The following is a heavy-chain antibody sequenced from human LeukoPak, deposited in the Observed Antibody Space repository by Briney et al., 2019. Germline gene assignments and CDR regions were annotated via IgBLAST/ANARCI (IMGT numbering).Heavy chain of an antibody. CDR2: ISAYNGNT. J-gene: IGHJ4*02. CDR1: GYTFTSYG. Sequence: ASVKVSCKASGYTFTSYGISWVRQAPRQGLEWMGWISAYNGNTNYAQKLQGRVTMTTDTSTSTAYMELRSLRSDDTAVYYCARDRYYYGSGSYGDYWGQGTLVTVSS. D-gene: IGHD3-10*01. V-gene: IGHV1-18*04. CDR3: ARDRYYYGSGSYGDY.